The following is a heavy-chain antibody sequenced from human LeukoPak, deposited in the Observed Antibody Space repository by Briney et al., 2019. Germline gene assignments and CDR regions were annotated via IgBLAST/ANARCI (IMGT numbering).Heavy chain of an antibody. V-gene: IGHV4-59*01. Sequence: SSETLSLTCTVSGGSISSYYWSWIRQPPGKGLEWVGYLYYSGSTNYNPSLKSRVTISVDTSKNQFSLKLSSVTAADTAVYYCASNYDSRAFDIWGQGTMVTVSS. D-gene: IGHD3-22*01. J-gene: IGHJ3*02. CDR1: GGSISSYY. CDR2: LYYSGST. CDR3: ASNYDSRAFDI.